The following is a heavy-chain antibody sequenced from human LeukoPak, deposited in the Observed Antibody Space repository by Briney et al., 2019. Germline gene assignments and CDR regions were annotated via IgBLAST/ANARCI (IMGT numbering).Heavy chain of an antibody. CDR2: VNSDGSNT. D-gene: IGHD6-25*01. CDR3: ARDRGRYYMDV. J-gene: IGHJ6*03. CDR1: GFTFINYW. Sequence: GGSLRLSCAASGFTFINYWMHWVRQTPGKGPVWVSTVNSDGSNTWYADSVKGRFTISRENAKNSLYLQMNSLRAGDTAVYYCARDRGRYYMDVWGKGTTVTISS. V-gene: IGHV3-74*01.